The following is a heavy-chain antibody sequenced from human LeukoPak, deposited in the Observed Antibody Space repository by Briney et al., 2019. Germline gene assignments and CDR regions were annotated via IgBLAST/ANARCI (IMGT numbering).Heavy chain of an antibody. J-gene: IGHJ4*02. Sequence: QPGRSLRLSCAPSGFTFSSYAMHWVRQATAKGLEWVAVISYDGSNKYYADSVKGRFTISRDNSKNTLYLQMNSLRAEDTAVYYCARDGLTYYFDYWGQGTLVTVSS. CDR3: ARDGLTYYFDY. CDR2: ISYDGSNK. CDR1: GFTFSSYA. V-gene: IGHV3-30-3*01. D-gene: IGHD3-9*01.